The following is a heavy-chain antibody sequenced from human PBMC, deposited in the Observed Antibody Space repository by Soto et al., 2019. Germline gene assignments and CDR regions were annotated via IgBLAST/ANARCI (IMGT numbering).Heavy chain of an antibody. V-gene: IGHV4-59*08. CDR2: IYYAGST. CDR3: ARLGGYYQALDS. Sequence: PSETLSLTCTVSDGSISPYYWNWIRQPPGKGLEWIGYIYYAGSTTYNPSLKSRVTISVNTSKNEVSLKLTSVTAADTAVYYCARLGGYYQALDSWGQGTQVTVSS. CDR1: DGSISPYY. D-gene: IGHD3-22*01. J-gene: IGHJ4*02.